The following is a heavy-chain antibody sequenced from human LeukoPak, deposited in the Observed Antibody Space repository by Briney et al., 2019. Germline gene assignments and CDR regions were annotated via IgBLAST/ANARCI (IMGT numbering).Heavy chain of an antibody. D-gene: IGHD6-19*01. CDR3: SRGAYGSRWIKRGMDG. CDR1: GGSFSGYY. CDR2: INPRGST. Sequence: SETLSLTCAVYGGSFSGYYWSWIRQPPGKGLEWSGEINPRGSTSYNPSLKSRVTMSLDPSQNQFSLKVSYVTAADTAVYYCSRGAYGSRWIKRGMDGWGQGTTVTVSS. V-gene: IGHV4-34*01. J-gene: IGHJ6*02.